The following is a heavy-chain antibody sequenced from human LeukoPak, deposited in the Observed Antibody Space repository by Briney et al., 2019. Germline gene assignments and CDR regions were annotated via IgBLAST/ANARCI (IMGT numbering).Heavy chain of an antibody. D-gene: IGHD3-10*01. CDR3: ARHSYMVRGVFDY. CDR1: GFTFSSYG. V-gene: IGHV3-33*01. Sequence: GRSLRLSCAASGFTFSSYGMHWVRQAPGKGLEWVAVIWYDGSNKYYADSVKGRFTISRHNSKNTLYLQMNSLRAEDTAVYYCARHSYMVRGVFDYWGQGTLVTVSS. J-gene: IGHJ4*02. CDR2: IWYDGSNK.